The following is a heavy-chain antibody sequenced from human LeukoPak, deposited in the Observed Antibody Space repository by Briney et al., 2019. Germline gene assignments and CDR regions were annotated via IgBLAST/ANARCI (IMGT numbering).Heavy chain of an antibody. Sequence: GGSLRLSCAASGLSFSTYAMSWVRQAPGKGLEWVAGISGSGVDPHYAGSVNGRFRISRDNSANTLYLQMNSLREEDTALYYCASGTYRLGDYWGQGTQVAVSP. D-gene: IGHD3-10*01. J-gene: IGHJ4*02. V-gene: IGHV3-23*01. CDR1: GLSFSTYA. CDR3: ASGTYRLGDY. CDR2: ISGSGVDP.